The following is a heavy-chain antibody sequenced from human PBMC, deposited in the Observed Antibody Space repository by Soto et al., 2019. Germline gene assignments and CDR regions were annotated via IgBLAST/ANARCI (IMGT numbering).Heavy chain of an antibody. CDR2: ISYDGSNK. CDR3: ALLGASMDNWNYLDY. Sequence: QTGGSLRLSCAASGFTFSSYGMHWVRQAPGKGLEWVAVISYDGSNKYYADSVKGRFTISRDNSKNTLYLQMNSLRAEDTAVYYCALLGASMDNWNYLDYWGQGTLVTVSS. V-gene: IGHV3-30*03. D-gene: IGHD1-20*01. CDR1: GFTFSSYG. J-gene: IGHJ4*02.